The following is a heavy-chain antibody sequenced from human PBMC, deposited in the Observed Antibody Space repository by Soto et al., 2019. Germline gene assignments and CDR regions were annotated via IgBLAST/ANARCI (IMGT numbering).Heavy chain of an antibody. Sequence: QVQLQESGPGLVKPSQTLSVTCTVSGGSISSGGHYWSWIRQHPGKGLEWMGYIYYNGATTYKPSLKSRLAISRDTTKNQFSLRLTSVTAAYTAVYFCATNVQITSSWYNPEFQHWGQGTLVTVSS. D-gene: IGHD6-13*01. CDR2: IYYNGAT. J-gene: IGHJ1*01. CDR1: GGSISSGGHY. V-gene: IGHV4-31*03. CDR3: ATNVQITSSWYNPEFQH.